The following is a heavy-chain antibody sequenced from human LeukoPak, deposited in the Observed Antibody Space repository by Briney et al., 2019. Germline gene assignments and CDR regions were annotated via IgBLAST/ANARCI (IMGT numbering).Heavy chain of an antibody. Sequence: PGRSLRLSCAASGFTFSSYGMTWVRQAPGKGLEWISRISASGDRIDYADSVKGRFTISRDNSKNTLSLQMNSLRADDTAVYYCANGGKSGSRYYFFWYMDVWGKGTTVTVSS. CDR1: GFTFSSYG. CDR2: ISASGDRI. V-gene: IGHV3-23*01. D-gene: IGHD3-10*01. CDR3: ANGGKSGSRYYFFWYMDV. J-gene: IGHJ6*03.